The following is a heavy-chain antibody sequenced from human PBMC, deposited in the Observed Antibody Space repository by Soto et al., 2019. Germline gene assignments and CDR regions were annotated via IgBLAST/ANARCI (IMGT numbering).Heavy chain of an antibody. CDR3: ARVPTTVTTPGMDV. V-gene: IGHV3-74*01. J-gene: IGHJ6*02. CDR2: INPDGSTT. Sequence: GGSLRLSCAASGFTFSSYWMHWVRQAPGEGLMWVSRINPDGSTTSDADSVKGRFTISRDNAKNTLYLQMNSLRVEDTAVYYCARVPTTVTTPGMDVWGQGTTVTVSS. D-gene: IGHD4-4*01. CDR1: GFTFSSYW.